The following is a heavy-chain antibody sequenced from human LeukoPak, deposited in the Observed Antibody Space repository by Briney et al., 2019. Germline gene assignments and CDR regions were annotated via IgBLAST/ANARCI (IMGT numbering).Heavy chain of an antibody. CDR3: AKDGGSSGSRFFYYCYGMDV. CDR2: ISGSGGST. CDR1: GFTFSSYA. Sequence: GGSLRLSCAASGFTFSSYAMGWVRQAPGRGLEWVSAISGSGGSTYYADSVKGRFTISRDNSKNTLYLQMNSLRAEDTAVYYCAKDGGSSGSRFFYYCYGMDVWGQGTTVTVSS. V-gene: IGHV3-23*01. J-gene: IGHJ6*02. D-gene: IGHD6-19*01.